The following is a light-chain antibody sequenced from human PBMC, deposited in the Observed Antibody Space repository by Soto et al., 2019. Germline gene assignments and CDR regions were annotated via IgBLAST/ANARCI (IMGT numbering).Light chain of an antibody. CDR1: SSDVGSYNL. CDR3: SSYTSISTYV. V-gene: IGLV2-14*02. CDR2: EVS. Sequence: QSVLTQPASVSGSPGQSITISCTGTSSDVGSYNLVSWYQQHPGKAPKLMIYEVSKRPSGVSNRFSGSKSGNTASLTISGLQAEDEADYYCSSYTSISTYVFGTGTKVTVL. J-gene: IGLJ1*01.